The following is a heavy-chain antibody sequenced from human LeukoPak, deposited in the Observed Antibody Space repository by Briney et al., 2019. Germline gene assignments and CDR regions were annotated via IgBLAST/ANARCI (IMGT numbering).Heavy chain of an antibody. CDR3: ARDVLGSTYYYYGMDV. V-gene: IGHV4-59*01. CDR1: GGSISSYY. D-gene: IGHD3-10*02. J-gene: IGHJ6*02. Sequence: SETLSLTCTVSGGSISSYYWSWIRQPPGKGLEWIGYTYYSGSTNYNPSLKSRVTISVDTSKNQFSLKLSSVTAADTAVYYCARDVLGSTYYYYGMDVWGQGTTVTVSS. CDR2: TYYSGST.